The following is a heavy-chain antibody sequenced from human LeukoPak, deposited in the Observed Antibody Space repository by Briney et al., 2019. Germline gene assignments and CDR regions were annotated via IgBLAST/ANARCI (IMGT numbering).Heavy chain of an antibody. CDR3: ARERVGGYYGGEADY. CDR1: GYTFTSYY. J-gene: IGHJ4*02. D-gene: IGHD3-22*01. V-gene: IGHV1-46*01. Sequence: ASVKVSCKASGYTFTSYYMHWVRQAPGQGLERMGIINPSGGSTSYAQKFQGRVTMTRDTSTSTVYMELSSLRSEDTAVYYCARERVGGYYGGEADYWGQGTLVTVSS. CDR2: INPSGGST.